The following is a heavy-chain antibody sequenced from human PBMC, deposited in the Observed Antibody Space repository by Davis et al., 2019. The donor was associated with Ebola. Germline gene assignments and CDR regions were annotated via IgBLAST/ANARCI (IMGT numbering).Heavy chain of an antibody. CDR1: GGTFSSYA. J-gene: IGHJ6*02. CDR2: IIPILGIA. CDR3: ARDLHGDPVWDV. Sequence: SVKVSCKASGGTFSSYAISWVRQAPGQGLEWMGRIIPILGIANYAQKFQGRVTITADKSTSTAYMELSSLRSEDTAVYYCARDLHGDPVWDVWGQGTTVTVSS. V-gene: IGHV1-69*04. D-gene: IGHD4-17*01.